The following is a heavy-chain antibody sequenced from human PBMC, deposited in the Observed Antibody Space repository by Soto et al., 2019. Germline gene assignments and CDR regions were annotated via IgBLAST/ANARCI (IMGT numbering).Heavy chain of an antibody. CDR2: INPGNGNT. CDR1: GYTFTSYA. J-gene: IGHJ4*02. Sequence: ASVKVSCKASGYTFTSYAMHWVRQAPGQRLEWMGWINPGNGNTKYSQKFQGRVTITRDTSASTAYMELSSLRSEDTAVYFCARGYYYDTSGYSEYDYWGQGTLVTVSS. D-gene: IGHD3-22*01. V-gene: IGHV1-3*01. CDR3: ARGYYYDTSGYSEYDY.